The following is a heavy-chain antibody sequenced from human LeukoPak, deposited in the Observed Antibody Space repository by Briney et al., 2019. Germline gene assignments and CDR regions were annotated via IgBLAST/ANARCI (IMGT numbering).Heavy chain of an antibody. D-gene: IGHD3-10*01. Sequence: GGSLRLSCAASGFTFSNYGMSWVRQAPGKGLEWVSSIRSSGDSTYYADSVKGRFTISRDNSKNTLYLQMNSLRAEDTAVYYCATSPGITMVRGVIGHYYYMDVWGKGTTVTISS. CDR2: IRSSGDST. V-gene: IGHV3-23*01. CDR3: ATSPGITMVRGVIGHYYYMDV. J-gene: IGHJ6*03. CDR1: GFTFSNYG.